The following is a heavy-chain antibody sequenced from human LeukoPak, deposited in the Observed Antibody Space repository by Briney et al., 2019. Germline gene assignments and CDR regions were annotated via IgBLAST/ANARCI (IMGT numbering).Heavy chain of an antibody. D-gene: IGHD6-13*01. Sequence: PSETLSLTCTVSGGSISSSSYYWGWIRQPPGKGLEWIGSIYYSGSTYYNPSLKSRVTISVDTSKNQFSLKLSSVTAADTAVYYCARQRTYSSSWYVLLYYYYGMDVWGQGTTVTVSS. V-gene: IGHV4-39*01. CDR3: ARQRTYSSSWYVLLYYYYGMDV. CDR2: IYYSGST. J-gene: IGHJ6*02. CDR1: GGSISSSSYY.